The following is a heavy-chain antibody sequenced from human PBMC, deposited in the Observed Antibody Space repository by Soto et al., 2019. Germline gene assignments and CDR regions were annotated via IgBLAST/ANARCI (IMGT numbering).Heavy chain of an antibody. CDR2: IKQDGSEK. CDR1: GFTFSSYW. CDR3: ATHPYSCGWYC. V-gene: IGHV3-7*02. D-gene: IGHD6-13*01. Sequence: EVQLVESGGGLVQPGGSLRLSCAASGFTFSSYWMTWVRQAPGKGLEWVANIKQDGSEKYYVDSVKGRFTISRDNAKNSLYLQRNCLRAEDTAVCYCATHPYSCGWYCWGQGTLVTVSS. J-gene: IGHJ4*02.